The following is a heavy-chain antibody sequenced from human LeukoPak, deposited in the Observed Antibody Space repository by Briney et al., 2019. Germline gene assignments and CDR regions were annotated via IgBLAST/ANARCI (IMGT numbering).Heavy chain of an antibody. CDR2: INPNSGGT. D-gene: IGHD3-3*01. V-gene: IGHV1-2*02. CDR1: GYTFTGYY. CDR3: ARGRVDFWSGYGMDV. J-gene: IGHJ6*02. Sequence: ASVKVSCKASGYTFTGYYMHWVRQAPGQGLEWMGWINPNSGGTNYAQKFQGRVTMTRDTSISTAYVELSRLRSDDTAVYYCARGRVDFWSGYGMDVWGQGTTVTVSS.